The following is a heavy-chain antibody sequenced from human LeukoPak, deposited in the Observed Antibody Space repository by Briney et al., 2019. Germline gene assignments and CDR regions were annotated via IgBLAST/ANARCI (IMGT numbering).Heavy chain of an antibody. J-gene: IGHJ4*02. CDR3: AKDYFEFGDCDRLHYFDY. D-gene: IGHD3-9*01. CDR1: EFTFSDYA. V-gene: IGHV3-23*01. Sequence: GGSLRLSCAASEFTFSDYAISWVRQAPGKGLEWVSSITASGGSTYYADSVKGRFTISRDNSKNTLYLQMNSLRAEATAVYYCAKDYFEFGDCDRLHYFDYWGQGTLVIVSS. CDR2: ITASGGST.